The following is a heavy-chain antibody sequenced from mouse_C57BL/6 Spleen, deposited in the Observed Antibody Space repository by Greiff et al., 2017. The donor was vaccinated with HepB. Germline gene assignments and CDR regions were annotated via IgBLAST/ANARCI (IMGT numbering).Heavy chain of an antibody. CDR3: ARGGRFLYFDY. CDR1: GYSITSGYY. V-gene: IGHV3-6*01. Sequence: EVQLQQSGPGLVKPSQSLSLTCSVTGYSITSGYYWNWIRQFPGNKLEWMGYISYDGSNNYNPSLKNRISITRDTSKNQFFLKLNSVTTEDTATYYCARGGRFLYFDYWGQGTTLTVSS. D-gene: IGHD1-1*01. CDR2: ISYDGSN. J-gene: IGHJ2*01.